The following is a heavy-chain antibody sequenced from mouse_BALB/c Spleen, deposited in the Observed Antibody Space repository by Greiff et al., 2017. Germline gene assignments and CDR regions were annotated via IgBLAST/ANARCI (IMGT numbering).Heavy chain of an antibody. V-gene: IGHV1S81*02. J-gene: IGHJ4*01. CDR2: INPSNGRT. D-gene: IGHD4-1*01. CDR1: GYTFTSYW. CDR3: ARGTGTGAMDY. Sequence: QVQLQQPGAELVKPGASVKLSCKASGYTFTSYWMHWVKQRPGQGLEWIGEINPSNGRTNYNEKFKSKATLTVDKSSSTAYMQLSSLTSEDSAVYYCARGTGTGAMDYWGQGTSFTVSS.